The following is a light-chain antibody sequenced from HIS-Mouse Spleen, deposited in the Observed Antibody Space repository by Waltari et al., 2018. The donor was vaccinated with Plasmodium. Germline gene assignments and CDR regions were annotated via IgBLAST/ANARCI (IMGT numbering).Light chain of an antibody. CDR3: QQYGSSRFT. J-gene: IGKJ3*01. CDR1: QSVSSSY. V-gene: IGKV3-20*01. CDR2: GAS. Sequence: IVLTLSPGTLSLSPGERATLSCRASQSVSSSYLAWYQQKPSQAPRLLIYGASSRAPGIPERFSGSGSGTEFTLTISRLEPEDFAVYYCQQYGSSRFTFGPGTKVDIK.